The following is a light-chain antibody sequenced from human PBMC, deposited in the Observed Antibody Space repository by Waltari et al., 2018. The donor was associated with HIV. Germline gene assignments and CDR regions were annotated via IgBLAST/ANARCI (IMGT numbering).Light chain of an antibody. Sequence: QSALTQPASVSGSPRQSITISCVRTSSDIVRYNLFSCYHHCPAQPPTLMFYEVSKRPSGVSNRVSASKSGNTASLTISDLQAEDEADYYCCSYAGFSTSYVFGTGTKVTVL. J-gene: IGLJ1*01. CDR2: EVS. CDR3: CSYAGFSTSYV. V-gene: IGLV2-23*02. CDR1: SSDIVRYNL.